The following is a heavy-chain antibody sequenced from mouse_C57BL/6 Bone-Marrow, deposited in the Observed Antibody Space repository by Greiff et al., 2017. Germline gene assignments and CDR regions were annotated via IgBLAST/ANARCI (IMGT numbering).Heavy chain of an antibody. Sequence: EVQLQQSGPVLVKPGASVKMSCKASGYTFTDYYMNWVKQSHGKSLEWIGVINPYNGGTSYNQKFKGKATLTVDKSSSTAYMELNSLTSEDSAVYYCARNPPFCNCSAWFAYWGQGTLVTVSA. V-gene: IGHV1-19*01. J-gene: IGHJ3*01. CDR2: INPYNGGT. D-gene: IGHD2-1*01. CDR3: ARNPPFCNCSAWFAY. CDR1: GYTFTDYY.